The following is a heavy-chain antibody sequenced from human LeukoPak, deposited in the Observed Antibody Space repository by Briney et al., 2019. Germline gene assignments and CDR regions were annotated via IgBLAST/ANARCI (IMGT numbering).Heavy chain of an antibody. Sequence: SETLSLTCTVSGGSISNYYWSWIRQPAGKGLEWIGRIYTSGSTNYNPSLKSRVTMSVDTSKNQLSLKLSSVTAADTAVYYCARDDHCSGGSCYSRGAFHIWGQGIKVTVSS. CDR1: GGSISNYY. J-gene: IGHJ3*02. CDR3: ARDDHCSGGSCYSRGAFHI. D-gene: IGHD2-15*01. CDR2: IYTSGST. V-gene: IGHV4-4*07.